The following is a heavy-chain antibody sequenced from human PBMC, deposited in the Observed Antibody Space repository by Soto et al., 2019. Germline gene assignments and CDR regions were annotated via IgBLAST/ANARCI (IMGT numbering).Heavy chain of an antibody. CDR3: AKDVGEGDGY. V-gene: IGHV3-43*01. CDR1: GFTFDDYA. J-gene: IGHJ4*02. Sequence: GGSLRLSCAASGFTFDDYAMHWVRQAPGKGLEWIALISWDGGSTFYADSVKGQFTSSRDNSKNSLYLEMSSLRPDDTALYFGAKDVGEGDGYWGRGTLVTVSS. CDR2: ISWDGGST.